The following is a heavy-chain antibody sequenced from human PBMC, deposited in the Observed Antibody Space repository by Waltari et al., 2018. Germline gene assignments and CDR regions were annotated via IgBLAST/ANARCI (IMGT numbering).Heavy chain of an antibody. CDR3: TGGAVTGTDF. J-gene: IGHJ4*02. V-gene: IGHV3-73*01. D-gene: IGHD6-13*01. CDR1: GFTFRGPT. Sequence: EVQVVESGGGLVQPGGYLKLSCATSGFTFRGPTIHWVRQTSGKGLEWIGRIRSKPNNYATRYTASVEGRFTISRDDSENTAYLQMSSLMTEDTAVYYCTGGAVTGTDFWGQGTLVTVSS. CDR2: IRSKPNNYAT.